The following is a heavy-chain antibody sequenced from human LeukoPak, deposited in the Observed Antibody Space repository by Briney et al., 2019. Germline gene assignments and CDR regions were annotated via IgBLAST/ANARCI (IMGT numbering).Heavy chain of an antibody. J-gene: IGHJ6*03. Sequence: SETLSLTCTVSGGSIGRYYWTWIRQPPGKGLEWIGYVDQTGSTKFNPSLNGRFSISRDTSNNFFSLRLRSVPAADTAVYFCARGRVSSSTWYSTYYYFFYMDFWGKGTTVTVSS. CDR3: ARGRVSSSTWYSTYYYFFYMDF. D-gene: IGHD4-11*01. CDR2: VDQTGST. V-gene: IGHV4-59*01. CDR1: GGSIGRYY.